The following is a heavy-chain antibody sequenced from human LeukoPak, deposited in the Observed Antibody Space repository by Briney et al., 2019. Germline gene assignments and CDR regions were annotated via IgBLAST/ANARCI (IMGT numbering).Heavy chain of an antibody. D-gene: IGHD2-15*01. CDR1: GYTFTGYY. V-gene: IGHV1-2*02. J-gene: IGHJ4*02. CDR3: ARGRGYCSGGSCYQFDY. Sequence: ASVKVSCKASGYTFTGYYMHWVRQAAGQGLEWMGWINPNSGGTNYAQKFQGRVTMTRDTSISTAYMELSRLRSDDTAVYYCARGRGYCSGGSCYQFDYWGQGTLVTVSS. CDR2: INPNSGGT.